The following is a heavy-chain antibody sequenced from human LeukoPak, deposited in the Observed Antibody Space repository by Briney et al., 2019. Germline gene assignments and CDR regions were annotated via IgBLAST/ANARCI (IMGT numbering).Heavy chain of an antibody. CDR3: ARTPSLTGTTGYFDY. J-gene: IGHJ4*02. CDR2: IYTSGST. V-gene: IGHV4-61*02. D-gene: IGHD1-14*01. Sequence: SETLSLTCTVSGGSISSGSYYWSWIRQPAGKGLEWIGRIYTSGSTNYNPSLKSRVTMSIDTSKNQFSLNLSSVTAADSAVYYCARTPSLTGTTGYFDYWGQGTLVTVSS. CDR1: GGSISSGSYY.